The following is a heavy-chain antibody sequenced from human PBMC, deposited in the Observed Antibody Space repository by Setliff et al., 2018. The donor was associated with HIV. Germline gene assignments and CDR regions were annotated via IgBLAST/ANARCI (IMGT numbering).Heavy chain of an antibody. CDR3: ARARRDSYDRGRRNHYYMDV. D-gene: IGHD3-22*01. CDR2: MNPNSGNT. CDR1: GYTFSSND. V-gene: IGHV1-8*01. J-gene: IGHJ6*03. Sequence: VKVSCKASGYTFSSNDINWVRQATGQGLEWMGWMNPNSGNTGYAQKFQGRVTMTRDTSISTAYMELNNLKFEDTAVYYCARARRDSYDRGRRNHYYMDVWGKGTTVTVSS.